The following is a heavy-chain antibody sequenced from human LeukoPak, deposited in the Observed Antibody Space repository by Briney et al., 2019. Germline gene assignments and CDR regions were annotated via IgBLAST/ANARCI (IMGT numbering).Heavy chain of an antibody. CDR2: ISSSSSYI. V-gene: IGHV3-21*01. CDR3: ARWSVDFDY. Sequence: GGSLRLSCAASGFAVSSNHMNWVRQAPGKGLEWVSSISSSSSYIYYADSVKGRFTISRDNAKNSLYLQMNSLRAEDTAVYYCARWSVDFDYWGQGTLVTVSS. CDR1: GFAVSSNH. J-gene: IGHJ4*02. D-gene: IGHD3-3*01.